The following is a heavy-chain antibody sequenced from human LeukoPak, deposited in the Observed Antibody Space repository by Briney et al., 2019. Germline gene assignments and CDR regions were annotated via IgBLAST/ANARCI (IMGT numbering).Heavy chain of an antibody. Sequence: PGGSLRLSCTTSGFTFTDYWMTWVRQAPGKGLEWVANINQDGSKKFYVDSVKGRFTISRDNAKNSLYLQMNSLRAEDTAVYYCARPYCSSGSCYSPDYWGQGTLVTVSS. CDR3: ARPYCSSGSCYSPDY. V-gene: IGHV3-7*01. J-gene: IGHJ4*02. D-gene: IGHD2-15*01. CDR1: GFTFTDYW. CDR2: INQDGSKK.